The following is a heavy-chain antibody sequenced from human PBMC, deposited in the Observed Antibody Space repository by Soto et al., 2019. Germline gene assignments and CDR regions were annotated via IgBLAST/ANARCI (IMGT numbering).Heavy chain of an antibody. CDR2: LVSDRGSI. CDR1: GFTFDAYP. CDR3: VRDDAFDL. J-gene: IGHJ3*01. Sequence: EVQLGESWGGLVQPGRSQRLSCAASGFTFDAYPMHWVRQAPGKGLEWVAGLVSDRGSIEYVDSVEGRFTVSRDNAKNSLYLQMSCVRDADTALYYCVRDDAFDLWGHGTQVTGSS. V-gene: IGHV3-9*01.